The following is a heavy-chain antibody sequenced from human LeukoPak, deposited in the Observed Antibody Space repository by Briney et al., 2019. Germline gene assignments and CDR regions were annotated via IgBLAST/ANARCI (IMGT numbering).Heavy chain of an antibody. CDR1: GFTVSSNY. Sequence: GGSLRLSCAASGFTVSSNYMSWVRQAPGKGLEWVSVIYSGGSTYYADSVKGRFTISRDNSKNTLYLQMNSLRAEDTAVYYCAKVNVEFDYGMDVWGQGTTVTVSS. V-gene: IGHV3-53*05. J-gene: IGHJ6*02. CDR3: AKVNVEFDYGMDV. CDR2: IYSGGST. D-gene: IGHD2-15*01.